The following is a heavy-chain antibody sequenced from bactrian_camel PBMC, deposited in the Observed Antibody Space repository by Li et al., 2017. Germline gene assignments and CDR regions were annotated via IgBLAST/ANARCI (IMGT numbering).Heavy chain of an antibody. J-gene: IGHJ4*01. Sequence: HVQLVESGGDSVQPGGSLRLSCVASGFPFRANHMSWFRQPPGKKLEWVSSITAGGTTSYSNSVRGRFTISRDNAKNTVYLQMNSLKSEDTALYYCATDPSWIWVGYREEYNYWGQGTQVTVS. V-gene: IGHV3S1*01. D-gene: IGHD5*01. CDR2: ITAGGTT. CDR1: GFPFRANH. CDR3: ATDPSWIWVGYREEYNY.